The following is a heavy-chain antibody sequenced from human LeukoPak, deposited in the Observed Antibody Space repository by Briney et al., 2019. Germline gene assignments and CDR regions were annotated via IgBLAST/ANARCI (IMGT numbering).Heavy chain of an antibody. CDR2: MNPNSGNT. J-gene: IGHJ4*02. CDR1: GGTFISYA. D-gene: IGHD2-21*02. V-gene: IGHV1-8*03. Sequence: ASVKVSCKASGGTFISYAISWVRQAPGQGLEWMGWMNPNSGNTAYAQRFQGRVTITRNTSISTVYMELSSLRSEDTAVYYCARAYCGGDCRRGFDSWGQGTLVTVSS. CDR3: ARAYCGGDCRRGFDS.